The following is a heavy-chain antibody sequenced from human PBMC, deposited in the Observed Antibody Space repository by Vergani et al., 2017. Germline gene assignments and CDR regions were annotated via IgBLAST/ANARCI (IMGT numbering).Heavy chain of an antibody. Sequence: QVQLVQSGAEVKKPGASVKVSCKASGYTFTGYSMHWVRQAPGQGLEWMGWINPNSGGTNYAQKFQGRVTMTRDTTIRTAYMELSRLRSDDTAVYYCARDGPPYYDILTGYYPGLHTYYFDYWGQGTLVTVSS. D-gene: IGHD3-9*01. CDR1: GYTFTGYS. CDR2: INPNSGGT. V-gene: IGHV1-2*02. CDR3: ARDGPPYYDILTGYYPGLHTYYFDY. J-gene: IGHJ4*02.